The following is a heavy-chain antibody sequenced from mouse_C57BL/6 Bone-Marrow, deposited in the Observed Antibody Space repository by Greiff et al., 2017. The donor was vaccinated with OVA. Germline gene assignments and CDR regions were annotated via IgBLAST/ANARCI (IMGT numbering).Heavy chain of an antibody. Sequence: EVKLMESGGGLVQPTGSLKLSCAASGFSFNTYAMNWVRQAPGKGLEWVARIRSKSNNYATYYADSVKDRFTISRDDSESMLYLQMNNLKTEDTAMYYCVRHDGSSFFDYWGQGTTLTVSS. CDR2: IRSKSNNYAT. V-gene: IGHV10-1*01. J-gene: IGHJ2*01. CDR3: VRHDGSSFFDY. D-gene: IGHD1-1*01. CDR1: GFSFNTYA.